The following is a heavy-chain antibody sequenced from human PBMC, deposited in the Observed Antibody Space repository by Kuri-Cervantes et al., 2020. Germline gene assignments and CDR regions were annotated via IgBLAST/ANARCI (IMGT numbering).Heavy chain of an antibody. V-gene: IGHV4-34*01. D-gene: IGHD4-23*01. CDR1: GGSFSGYY. J-gene: IGHJ3*02. Sequence: SETLSLICAVYGGSFSGYYWSWIRQPPGKGLEWIGEINHSGSTNYNPSLKSRVTISVDTSKNQFSLKLSSVTAADTAVYYCARDDYGGNPLMPFDIWGQGTMVTVSS. CDR2: INHSGST. CDR3: ARDDYGGNPLMPFDI.